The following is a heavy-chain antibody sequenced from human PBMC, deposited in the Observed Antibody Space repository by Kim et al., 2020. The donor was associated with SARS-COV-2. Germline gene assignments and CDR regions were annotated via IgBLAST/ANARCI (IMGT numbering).Heavy chain of an antibody. D-gene: IGHD3-10*01. V-gene: IGHV6-1*01. CDR3: ARGPAGFGGSRRAFDI. J-gene: IGHJ3*02. Sequence: SVKSRNTINPDTSKNQFALQLNSVTPEDTAVYYCARGPAGFGGSRRAFDIWGQGTMVTVSS.